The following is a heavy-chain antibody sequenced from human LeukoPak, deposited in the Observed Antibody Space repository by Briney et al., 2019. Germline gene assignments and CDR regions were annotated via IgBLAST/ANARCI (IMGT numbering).Heavy chain of an antibody. Sequence: PGGSLRLSCEASGFTFSSYAMSWVRQAPGKGLEWVSATSNSGASIYYADSVKGRFTISRDNSKNTLYLQMNSLRAEDTAVYYCAKAPDKYYHYYGMDVWGQGTTVTVSS. V-gene: IGHV3-23*01. CDR1: GFTFSSYA. CDR2: TSNSGASI. J-gene: IGHJ6*02. CDR3: AKAPDKYYHYYGMDV.